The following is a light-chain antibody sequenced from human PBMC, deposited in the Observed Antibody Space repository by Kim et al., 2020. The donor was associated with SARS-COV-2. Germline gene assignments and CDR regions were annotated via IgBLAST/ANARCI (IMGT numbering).Light chain of an antibody. J-gene: IGLJ2*01. V-gene: IGLV3-19*01. CDR1: SLRSYY. Sequence: SSELTQDPAVSVALGQTVRITCQGDSLRSYYASWYQQKPGQAPLLVIYGKNNRPSGIPDRFSGSSSGNSASLTITGAQAEDEADSYCNSRDSSDNVVFG. CDR3: NSRDSSDNVV. CDR2: GKN.